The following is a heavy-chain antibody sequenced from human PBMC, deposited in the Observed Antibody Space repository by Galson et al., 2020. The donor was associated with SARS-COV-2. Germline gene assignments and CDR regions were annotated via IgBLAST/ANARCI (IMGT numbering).Heavy chain of an antibody. CDR3: ARIPVEMATIGYYYYYGMDV. V-gene: IGHV2-70*01. CDR1: GFSLSTSGMC. D-gene: IGHD5-12*01. CDR2: LDWDDDK. Sequence: SGPTLVKPTQTLTLTCTFSGFSLSTSGMCVSWIRQPPGKALEWLALLDWDDDKYYSTSLKTRLTNSKDTSKNQVVLTMTNMDPVDTATYYCARIPVEMATIGYYYYYGMDVWGQGTTVTVSS. J-gene: IGHJ6*02.